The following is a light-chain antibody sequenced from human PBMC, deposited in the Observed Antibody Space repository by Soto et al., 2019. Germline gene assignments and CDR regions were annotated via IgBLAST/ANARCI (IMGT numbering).Light chain of an antibody. J-gene: IGKJ1*01. V-gene: IGKV1-17*01. CDR2: LAS. CDR1: QAIRND. CDR3: LQHNNYPWT. Sequence: EIQMTQSPSSLSASVGDRVTITCRASQAIRNDVAWYQQKPGKDPKRLIYLASRLESGVPSRFSGSGFGTEFTLTISGLQPEDFATYYCLQHNNYPWTFGQGTRVEIK.